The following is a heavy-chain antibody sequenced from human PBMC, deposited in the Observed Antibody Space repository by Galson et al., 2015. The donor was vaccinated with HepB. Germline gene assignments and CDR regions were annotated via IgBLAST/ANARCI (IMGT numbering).Heavy chain of an antibody. Sequence: SLRLSCAASGFTFSNAWMSWVRQAPGKGLEWVGRIKSKTDGGTTDYAAPVKGRLTISRDDSKNTLYLQMNSLKTEDTAVYYCTTASRWHYDYVWGSYRYTIDYWGQGTLVTVSS. D-gene: IGHD3-16*02. V-gene: IGHV3-15*01. J-gene: IGHJ4*02. CDR1: GFTFSNAW. CDR3: TTASRWHYDYVWGSYRYTIDY. CDR2: IKSKTDGGTT.